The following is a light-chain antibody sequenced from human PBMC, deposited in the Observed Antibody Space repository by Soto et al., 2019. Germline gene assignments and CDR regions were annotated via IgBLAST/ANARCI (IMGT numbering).Light chain of an antibody. CDR3: QKYNSAPLT. CDR1: QAIGAY. CDR2: AAS. V-gene: IGKV1-27*01. J-gene: IGKJ4*01. Sequence: DIQVTQSPSSLSASLGDRVTITCRANQAIGAYLAWFQQQPGKVPKLLIYAASALQSRVPSRFSGSGSGTDFTLTISSLQPEDIATYYCQKYNSAPLTFGGGTKVEI.